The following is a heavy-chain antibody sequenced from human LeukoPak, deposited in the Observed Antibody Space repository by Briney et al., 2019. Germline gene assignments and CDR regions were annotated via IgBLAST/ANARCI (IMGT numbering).Heavy chain of an antibody. D-gene: IGHD3-10*01. Sequence: SETLSLTCTVSGGSISSGDYYWSWIRQPPGKGLEWIGYIYYSGSTYYNPSLKSRVTISVDTSKNQFSLKLSSATAADTAVYYCATGSNRLYFDYWGQGTLVTVSS. J-gene: IGHJ4*02. CDR1: GGSISSGDYY. CDR2: IYYSGST. CDR3: ATGSNRLYFDY. V-gene: IGHV4-30-4*01.